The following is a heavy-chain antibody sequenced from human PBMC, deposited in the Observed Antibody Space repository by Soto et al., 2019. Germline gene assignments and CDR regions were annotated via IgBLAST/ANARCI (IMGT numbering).Heavy chain of an antibody. CDR2: ISSSSSTI. CDR3: AKADYSYGWARGDY. J-gene: IGHJ4*02. CDR1: GFTFSTYS. V-gene: IGHV3-48*01. Sequence: GGSLRLSCAASGFTFSTYSMNWVRQAPGKGLEWVSYISSSSSTIYFADTVRGQFTISRDNAKNSPYLQMNSLRIEDTTLNYRAKADYSYGWARGDYWGQGTLVTVSS. D-gene: IGHD6-25*01.